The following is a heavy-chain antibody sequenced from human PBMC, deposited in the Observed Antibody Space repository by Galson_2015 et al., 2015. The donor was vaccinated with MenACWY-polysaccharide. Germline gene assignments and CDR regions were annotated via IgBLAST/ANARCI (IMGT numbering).Heavy chain of an antibody. V-gene: IGHV3-74*01. D-gene: IGHD4-23*01. CDR2: IKSDGSTT. Sequence: SLRLSCAASGFTFSNYWMHWVRQAPGEGLVWVSRIKSDGSTTNNADSVKGRFIISRDNAKSTLYLEMNSLRAEDTAVYYCANSISGVKLESWAQGPLVTVS. CDR3: ANSISGVKLES. J-gene: IGHJ4*02. CDR1: GFTFSNYW.